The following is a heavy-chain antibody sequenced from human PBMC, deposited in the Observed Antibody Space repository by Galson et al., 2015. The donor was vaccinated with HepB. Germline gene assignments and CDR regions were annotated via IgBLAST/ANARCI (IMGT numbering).Heavy chain of an antibody. D-gene: IGHD5-18*01. CDR1: GFTFSSYA. V-gene: IGHV3-23*01. CDR2: ISGSGGST. J-gene: IGHJ6*03. CDR3: AKDPGYSYYYYYMDV. Sequence: SLRLSCAASGFTFSSYAMSWVRQAPGKGLEWVSAISGSGGSTYYADSVKGRFTISRDNSKNTLYLQMNSLRAEDTAVYYCAKDPGYSYYYYYMDVWGKGTTVTVSS.